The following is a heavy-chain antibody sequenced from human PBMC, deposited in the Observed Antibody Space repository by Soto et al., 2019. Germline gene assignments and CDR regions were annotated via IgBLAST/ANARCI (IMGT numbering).Heavy chain of an antibody. CDR3: ARQRRIEARTLGSPNWFDP. CDR2: IYPGDSDT. D-gene: IGHD6-13*01. Sequence: AXDSLKLSCQCSGYSFTSYWIGLVLQMPGKGLEWMGIIYPGDSDTRYSPSFQGQVTISADKSISTAYLQWSSLKASDTAMYYCARQRRIEARTLGSPNWFDPWGQGTLVTVS. CDR1: GYSFTSYW. V-gene: IGHV5-51*01. J-gene: IGHJ5*02.